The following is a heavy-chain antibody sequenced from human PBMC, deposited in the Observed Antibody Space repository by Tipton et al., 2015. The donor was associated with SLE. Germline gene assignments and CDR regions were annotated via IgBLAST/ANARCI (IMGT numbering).Heavy chain of an antibody. V-gene: IGHV4-4*02. Sequence: GLVKPSGTLSLTCAISGDSVTNTNWWNWVRQPPGKGLEWIGEIYRTGDTYYNPSLKTRVTISLDKSRNQFSLKLSSVTAADTAVYYCARGRRNWGLDYWGQGTLVTVSS. D-gene: IGHD7-27*01. J-gene: IGHJ4*02. CDR3: ARGRRNWGLDY. CDR1: GDSVTNTNW. CDR2: IYRTGDT.